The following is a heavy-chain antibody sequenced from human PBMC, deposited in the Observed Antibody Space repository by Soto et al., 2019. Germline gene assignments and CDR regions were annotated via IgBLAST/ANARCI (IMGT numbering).Heavy chain of an antibody. CDR3: ARYQSNYYYGMDV. Sequence: SETLSLTCTVSCGTSCSYDWSWIRPSPGKGLEWIGYIYYSGITNYNPSLKSRVTISVDTSKNQFSLKLSSVTAADTAVYYCARYQSNYYYGMDVWGQGTTVTVPS. CDR1: CGTSCSYD. V-gene: IGHV4-59*01. J-gene: IGHJ6*02. CDR2: IYYSGIT.